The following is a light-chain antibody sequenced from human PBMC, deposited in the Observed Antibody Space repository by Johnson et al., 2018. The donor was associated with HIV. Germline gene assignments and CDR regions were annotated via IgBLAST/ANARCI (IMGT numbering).Light chain of an antibody. V-gene: IGLV1-51*02. J-gene: IGLJ1*01. CDR1: SSNIGNKY. Sequence: QSVLTQPSSVSAAPGQKVTISCSGSSSNIGNKYVSWYQQLPGTAPKLLIYENNKRPSGIPDRFSGSKSGTSATLGIAGLQTGDEADYYCGTWDNSLSTGAVFGTGTKVTVL. CDR2: ENN. CDR3: GTWDNSLSTGAV.